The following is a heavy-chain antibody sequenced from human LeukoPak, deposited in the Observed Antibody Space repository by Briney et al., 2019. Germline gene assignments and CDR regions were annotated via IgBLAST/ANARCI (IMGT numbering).Heavy chain of an antibody. V-gene: IGHV4-34*01. Sequence: SETLSLTCAVYGGSFSGYYWSWIRQPPGKGLEWIGEINHSGSTNYNPSLKSRVTIPVDTSKNHFSLKLTSVTAADTAVYYCARDRGVRGEMDFWGQGTLVTVSS. D-gene: IGHD3-10*01. J-gene: IGHJ4*02. CDR1: GGSFSGYY. CDR3: ARDRGVRGEMDF. CDR2: INHSGST.